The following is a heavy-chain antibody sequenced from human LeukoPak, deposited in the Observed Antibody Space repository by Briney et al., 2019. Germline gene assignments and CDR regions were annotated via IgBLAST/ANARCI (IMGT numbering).Heavy chain of an antibody. V-gene: IGHV5-51*01. CDR3: ARQGVAGTSAKVFGYMDV. D-gene: IGHD6-19*01. Sequence: GESLKISCKGSGYSFTSYWIGWVRQMSGKGLEWMGIIYPGDSDTRYSPSFQGQVTISADKSISTAYLQWSSLKASDTAMYYCARQGVAGTSAKVFGYMDVWGKGTTVTVSS. CDR1: GYSFTSYW. CDR2: IYPGDSDT. J-gene: IGHJ6*03.